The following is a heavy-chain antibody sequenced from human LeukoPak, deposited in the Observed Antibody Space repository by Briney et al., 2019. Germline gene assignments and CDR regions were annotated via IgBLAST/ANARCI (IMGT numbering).Heavy chain of an antibody. Sequence: GGSLRLSCAASGFTFSSYAMSWVRQAPGKGLEWVSAISGSGGSTYYADSVKGRFTISRDNSKNTLYLQMSSLRAEDTAVYYCAKDSTSRGENWFDPWGQGTLVTVSS. CDR3: AKDSTSRGENWFDP. CDR1: GFTFSSYA. V-gene: IGHV3-23*01. D-gene: IGHD3-16*01. J-gene: IGHJ5*02. CDR2: ISGSGGST.